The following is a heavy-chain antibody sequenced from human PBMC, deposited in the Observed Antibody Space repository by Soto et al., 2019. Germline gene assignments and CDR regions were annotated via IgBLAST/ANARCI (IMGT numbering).Heavy chain of an antibody. CDR1: GGSISRGDYY. V-gene: IGHV4-30-4*01. D-gene: IGHD6-13*01. CDR3: ASRHSSPYFDH. Sequence: SETLSLTCTVSGGSISRGDYYWSWIRQPPGKGLEWIGSIYYSGSTYYNPSLKSRVTISVDTSKNQFSLKLNSVTAADTAVYYCASRHSSPYFDHWGQGTLVTVSS. J-gene: IGHJ4*02. CDR2: IYYSGST.